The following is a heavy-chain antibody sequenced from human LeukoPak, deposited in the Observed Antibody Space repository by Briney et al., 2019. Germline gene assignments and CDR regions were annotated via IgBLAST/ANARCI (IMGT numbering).Heavy chain of an antibody. D-gene: IGHD4-17*01. CDR3: ARAAVTTLPYFDY. CDR1: GYTFTGYY. Sequence: ASVKVSCTASGYTFTGYYMHWVRQAPGQGLEWMGWINPNSGATNYAQKFQGRVTMTRDTSISTAYMELSRLRSDDTALYYCARAAVTTLPYFDYWGQGTLVTVSS. CDR2: INPNSGAT. V-gene: IGHV1-2*02. J-gene: IGHJ4*02.